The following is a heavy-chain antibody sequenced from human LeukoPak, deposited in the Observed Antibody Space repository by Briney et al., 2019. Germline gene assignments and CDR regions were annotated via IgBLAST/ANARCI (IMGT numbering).Heavy chain of an antibody. CDR2: IVTAGDT. V-gene: IGHV3-13*01. D-gene: IGHD2-15*01. Sequence: PGGSLRLSCAASGFTFSSHDMHWVRQAPGKGLEWVSGIVTAGDTYYLGSVKGRFTISRDNSKNTLYLQMNSLRAEDAAVYYCARYYCSGGSCYPYYYGMDAWGQGTTVTVSS. J-gene: IGHJ6*02. CDR1: GFTFSSHD. CDR3: ARYYCSGGSCYPYYYGMDA.